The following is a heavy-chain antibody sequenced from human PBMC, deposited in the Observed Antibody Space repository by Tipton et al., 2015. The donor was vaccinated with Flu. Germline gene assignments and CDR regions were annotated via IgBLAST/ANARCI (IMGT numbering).Heavy chain of an antibody. J-gene: IGHJ5*01. Sequence: LRLSCVVSGDSIRNDYFWGWVRRPPGKGLEWIGNICPGSPYYNPSLRSRVTMSVARSNDQFSLRLTSVTAADTAVYFCARRTFSNYVSEPKNWFDFWGQGTLVTVSS. D-gene: IGHD4-11*01. CDR1: GDSIRNDYF. CDR2: ICPGSP. V-gene: IGHV4-38-2*01. CDR3: ARRTFSNYVSEPKNWFDF.